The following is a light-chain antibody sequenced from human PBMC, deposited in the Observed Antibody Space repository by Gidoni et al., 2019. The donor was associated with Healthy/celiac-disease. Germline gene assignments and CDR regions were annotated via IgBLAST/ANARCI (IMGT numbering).Light chain of an antibody. CDR2: GAS. J-gene: IGKJ1*01. CDR1: QRVSSN. V-gene: IGKV3-15*01. Sequence: EILITQSPATLSVSPGERATLSCRSSQRVSSNLAWYQQKPGQAPRLSIYGASTRATGIPARFSGSGSGTEFTLTISSLQSEDFAVDYCQQYKNWRPTWTFGQGTKVEIK. CDR3: QQYKNWRPTWT.